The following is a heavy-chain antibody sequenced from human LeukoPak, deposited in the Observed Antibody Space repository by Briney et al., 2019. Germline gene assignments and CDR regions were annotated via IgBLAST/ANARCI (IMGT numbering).Heavy chain of an antibody. Sequence: PSETLSLTCTVSGASIISDTYYWGWIRQPPGRGLEWIGRIYYSGSTYYSPSLKSRVTISVDTSPNQFSLKLISVTAADTALYYCARNFYASSGYYLDDFYFDFWGQGTLVTVSS. CDR3: ARNFYASSGYYLDDFYFDF. CDR2: IYYSGST. V-gene: IGHV4-39*07. J-gene: IGHJ4*02. D-gene: IGHD3-22*01. CDR1: GASIISDTYY.